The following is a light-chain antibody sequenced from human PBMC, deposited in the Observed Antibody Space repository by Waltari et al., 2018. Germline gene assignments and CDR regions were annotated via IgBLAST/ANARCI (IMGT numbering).Light chain of an antibody. CDR3: CSYAASVHWL. CDR2: DVD. J-gene: IGLJ3*02. V-gene: IGLV2-11*01. Sequence: QSALTQPRSVSGSPGQSVTISCTGTSSDVGGYNYVSWYQQHPGRAPKLIIYDVDKRPQGVPDRFFGSKSGNTASLTISGLQADDESDFYCCSYAASVHWLFGGGTKVTVL. CDR1: SSDVGGYNY.